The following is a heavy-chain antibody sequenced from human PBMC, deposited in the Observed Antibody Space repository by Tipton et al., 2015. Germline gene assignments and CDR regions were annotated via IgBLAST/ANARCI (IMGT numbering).Heavy chain of an antibody. V-gene: IGHV4-59*12. D-gene: IGHD2-8*01. CDR1: GGSISSYY. CDR3: ARERCTNGVCPLDY. Sequence: TLSLTCTVSGGSISSYYWSWTRQPPGKGLEWIGYIYYSGSTYYNPSPKSRVTISLDTSKNQFSLKLSSVTAADTAVYYCARERCTNGVCPLDYWGQGTLVTVSS. J-gene: IGHJ4*02. CDR2: IYYSGST.